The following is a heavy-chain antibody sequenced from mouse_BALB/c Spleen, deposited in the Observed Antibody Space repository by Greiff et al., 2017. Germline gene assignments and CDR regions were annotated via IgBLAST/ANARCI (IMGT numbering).Heavy chain of an antibody. Sequence: EVKVVEFGGGLVKPGGSLKLSCAASGFAFSSYDMSWVRQTPEKRLEWVAYISSGGGSTYYPDTVKGRFTISRDNAKNTLYLQMSSLKSEDTAMYYCARQEVRRGVGYWGQGTTLTVSS. CDR1: GFAFSSYD. V-gene: IGHV5-12-1*01. J-gene: IGHJ2*01. CDR2: ISSGGGST. D-gene: IGHD2-14*01. CDR3: ARQEVRRGVGY.